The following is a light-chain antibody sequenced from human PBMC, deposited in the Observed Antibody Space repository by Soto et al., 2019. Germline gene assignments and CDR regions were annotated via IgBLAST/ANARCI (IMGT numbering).Light chain of an antibody. CDR2: AAS. Sequence: DIQLTQSPSSLSASVGDTVTITCRASQTVSRYLNWYQQKSGTAPKLLIYAASTLHTGVPSRFSGRGSGTDFTLTISSLQPEDIATYYCQQYDNRLTFGGGTKVEIK. CDR1: QTVSRY. V-gene: IGKV1-39*01. J-gene: IGKJ4*01. CDR3: QQYDNRLT.